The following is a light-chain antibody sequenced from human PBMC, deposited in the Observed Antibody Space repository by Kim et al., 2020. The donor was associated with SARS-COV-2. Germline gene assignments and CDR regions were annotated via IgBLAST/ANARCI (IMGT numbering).Light chain of an antibody. CDR3: LQDFNYPRT. CDR2: AAS. V-gene: IGKV1-6*01. CDR1: EGIRNE. Sequence: SALGGNVGTLSCGASEGIRNELGWYQQKPGRAPKVLIYAASNLQRWVPSRFSGSGSSTDFTLTISSLQPEDFATYYSLQDFNYPRTFGQGTKLEI. J-gene: IGKJ2*01.